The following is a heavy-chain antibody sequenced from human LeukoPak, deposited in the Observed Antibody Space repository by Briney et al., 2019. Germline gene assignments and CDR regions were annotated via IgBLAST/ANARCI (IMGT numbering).Heavy chain of an antibody. D-gene: IGHD2-2*01. V-gene: IGHV4-38-2*01. Sequence: SEPLSLTCAVSGYSISSGYYWGRIRQPPGKGLEWIGSIYHSGSTYYNPHLKSRVTISVDTSKSQFSLNLSSVTAADTAVYYCAREIRYCSSTSCYGGYGMDVWGKGTTVTVSS. J-gene: IGHJ6*04. CDR1: GYSISSGYY. CDR3: AREIRYCSSTSCYGGYGMDV. CDR2: IYHSGST.